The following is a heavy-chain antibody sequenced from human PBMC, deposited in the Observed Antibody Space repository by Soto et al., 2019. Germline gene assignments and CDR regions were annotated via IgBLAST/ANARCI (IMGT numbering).Heavy chain of an antibody. J-gene: IGHJ4*02. V-gene: IGHV4-39*01. D-gene: IGHD6-19*01. CDR1: GGSISSSSSYY. CDR2: IYYSGST. Sequence: PSETLSLTCTVSGGSISSSSSYYWGWIRQPPGKGLEWIGTIYYSGSTYYNPSLKSRLTISVDTSTNHFSLKLKLTSVTAADTAVYYCARHRSRWLRADYWGQGTLVTVSS. CDR3: ARHRSRWLRADY.